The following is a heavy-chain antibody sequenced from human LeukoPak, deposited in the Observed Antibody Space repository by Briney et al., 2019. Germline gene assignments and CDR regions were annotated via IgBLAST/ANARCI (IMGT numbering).Heavy chain of an antibody. CDR3: ARQTGSGLFILP. V-gene: IGHV4-39*01. CDR2: IYYSGNT. D-gene: IGHD3/OR15-3a*01. Sequence: SETLSLTCTVSGVSISSSNSYWGWIRQPPGKGLEWMGSIYYSGNTYYNASLKSQVSISIDTSKNRFSLKLTSVTAADTAVYYCARQTGSGLFILPGGQGTLVTVSS. CDR1: GVSISSSNSY. J-gene: IGHJ4*02.